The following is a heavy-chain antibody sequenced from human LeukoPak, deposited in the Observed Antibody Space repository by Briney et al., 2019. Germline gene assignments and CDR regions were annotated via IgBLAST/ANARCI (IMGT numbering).Heavy chain of an antibody. D-gene: IGHD4-11*01. V-gene: IGHV3-74*01. CDR3: ARDPSYSIYYYMDV. CDR2: INTDGSST. Sequence: PGGSLRLSCAASGFAFSSYWMHWVRQAPGKGLVWVSRINTDGSSTSYADSVKGRFTIPRDNAKNTLYLQMNSLRAEDTAIYYCARDPSYSIYYYMDVWGKGTTVTVSS. J-gene: IGHJ6*03. CDR1: GFAFSSYW.